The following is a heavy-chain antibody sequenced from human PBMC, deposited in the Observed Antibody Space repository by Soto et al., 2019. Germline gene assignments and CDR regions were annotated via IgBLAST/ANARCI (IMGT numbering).Heavy chain of an antibody. CDR1: GGSISSSNW. Sequence: GTLSLTCAVSGGSISSSNWWSWVRQPPGKGLEWIGEIYHSGSTNYNPSLKSRVTISVDKSKNQFSLKLSSVTAADTAVYYCARDRITIFGVVTGPRDYYYYGMDVWGQGTTVTV. CDR2: IYHSGST. D-gene: IGHD3-3*01. V-gene: IGHV4-4*02. CDR3: ARDRITIFGVVTGPRDYYYYGMDV. J-gene: IGHJ6*02.